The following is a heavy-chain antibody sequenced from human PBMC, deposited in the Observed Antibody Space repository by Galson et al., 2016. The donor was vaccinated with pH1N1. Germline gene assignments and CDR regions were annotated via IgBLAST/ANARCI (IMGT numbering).Heavy chain of an antibody. V-gene: IGHV3-23*01. D-gene: IGHD1-1*01. CDR3: WTTSEDFADVDLRVFCYYGMDV. Sequence: SLRLSCAASGFTFNNYDMSWVRQAPGKGLEWVSIITSRGRTYYADSVKGRFTISSDNSKNTLYLQMSSLRAEDTALYYCWTTSEDFADVDLRVFCYYGMDVWGQGTTVTVSS. J-gene: IGHJ6*02. CDR2: ITSRGRT. CDR1: GFTFNNYD.